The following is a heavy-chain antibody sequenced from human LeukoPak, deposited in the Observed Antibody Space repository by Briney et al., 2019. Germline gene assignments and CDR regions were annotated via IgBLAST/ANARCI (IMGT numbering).Heavy chain of an antibody. CDR1: GGSFSDYY. Sequence: PSETLSLSCTVYGGSFSDYYWNWIRQPPGKGLEWIGEINHSGYINYSPSLKSRVTISVDRSKDQFSLSLSSVTAADTAVYYCASRGPSSAGGYDYWGQGTLVTVSS. CDR3: ASRGPSSAGGYDY. J-gene: IGHJ4*02. CDR2: INHSGYI. D-gene: IGHD6-25*01. V-gene: IGHV4-34*01.